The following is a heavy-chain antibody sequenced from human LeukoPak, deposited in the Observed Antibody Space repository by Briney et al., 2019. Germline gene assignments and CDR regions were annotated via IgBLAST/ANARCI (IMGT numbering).Heavy chain of an antibody. CDR3: ARISYYDSSGACFDY. D-gene: IGHD3-22*01. CDR1: GGSFSGYY. V-gene: IGHV4-34*01. Sequence: PSETLSLTCAVYGGSFSGYYWSWIRRPPGKGLEWIGEINHSGSTNYNPSLKSRVTILVDTSKNQVSLKVTSVTAADTAMYYCARISYYDSSGACFDYWGQGTLVTVSS. J-gene: IGHJ4*02. CDR2: INHSGST.